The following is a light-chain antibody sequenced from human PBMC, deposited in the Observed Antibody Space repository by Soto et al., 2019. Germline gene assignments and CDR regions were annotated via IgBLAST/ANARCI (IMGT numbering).Light chain of an antibody. CDR3: CSYASRSTHV. CDR2: EVS. V-gene: IGLV2-23*02. CDR1: SSDVGSYNL. Sequence: QSALPQPASVSGSPGQSITISCTGTSSDVGSYNLVSWYQQHPGKAPKLMIYEVSKRPSGVSNRFSGSKSGNTASLTISGLQAEDEADYYCCSYASRSTHVFGTGTKVTVL. J-gene: IGLJ1*01.